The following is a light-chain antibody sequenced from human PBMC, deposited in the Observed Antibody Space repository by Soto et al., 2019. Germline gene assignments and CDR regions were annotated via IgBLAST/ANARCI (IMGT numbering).Light chain of an antibody. CDR3: QQYGSSSLT. V-gene: IGKV3-20*01. J-gene: IGKJ4*01. CDR2: GAS. CDR1: QSVSNNY. Sequence: EIVLTQSPGTLSLSPGERATLSCRASQSVSNNYLAWYQQKPGQALRLLIYGASSRATGIPDRFSGSGSGTDFTLTINRLEPEDFAVYYCQQYGSSSLTFGGGTKVEIK.